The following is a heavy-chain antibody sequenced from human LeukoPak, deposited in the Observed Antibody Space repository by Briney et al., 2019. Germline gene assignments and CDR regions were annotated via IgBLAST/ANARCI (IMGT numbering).Heavy chain of an antibody. CDR3: AANSADYNTLGSSYKV. CDR1: GGSISSNSYY. D-gene: IGHD3-10*01. V-gene: IGHV4-39*01. Sequence: TTSETLSLTCTVSGGSISSNSYYWGWIRQSPGKGLEWIGRIYTSGSTNYNPSLKSRVTISVDTSKNQFSLKLNSVTAADTAVYYCAANSADYNTLGSSYKVWGQGTLVTVSS. CDR2: IYTSGST. J-gene: IGHJ4*02.